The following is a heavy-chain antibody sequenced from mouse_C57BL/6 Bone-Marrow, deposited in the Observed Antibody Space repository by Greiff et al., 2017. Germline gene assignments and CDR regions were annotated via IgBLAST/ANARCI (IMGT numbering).Heavy chain of an antibody. V-gene: IGHV2-2*01. CDR2: IWSGGST. D-gene: IGHD6-5*01. CDR3: ARKGAVLYYYAMDY. J-gene: IGHJ4*01. Sequence: VQLKESGPGLVQPSQSLSITCTVSGFSLTSYGVHWVRQSPGKGLEWLGVIWSGGSTDYNAAFISRLSISKDNSKSQVFFKMNSLQADDTAIYYCARKGAVLYYYAMDYWGQGTSVTVSS. CDR1: GFSLTSYG.